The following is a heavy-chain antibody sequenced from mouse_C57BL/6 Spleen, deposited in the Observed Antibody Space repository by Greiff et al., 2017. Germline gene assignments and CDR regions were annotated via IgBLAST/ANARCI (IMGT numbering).Heavy chain of an antibody. CDR3: AREYYGSSCCDY. CDR2: INPNNGGT. D-gene: IGHD1-1*01. J-gene: IGHJ2*01. Sequence: VQLQQSGPELVKPGASVKISCKASGYTFTDYYMNWVKQSHGKSLEWIGDINPNNGGTSYNQKFKGKATLTVDKSSSTAYMELRSLTSEDSAVYYCAREYYGSSCCDYWGQGTTLTVSS. V-gene: IGHV1-26*01. CDR1: GYTFTDYY.